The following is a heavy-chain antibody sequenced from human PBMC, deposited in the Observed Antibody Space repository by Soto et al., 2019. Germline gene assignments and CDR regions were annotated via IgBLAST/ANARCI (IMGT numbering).Heavy chain of an antibody. CDR2: IIPIFGTA. CDR1: GGTFSSYA. V-gene: IGHV1-69*06. D-gene: IGHD2-15*01. Sequence: QVQLVQSGAEVKKPGSSVKVSCKASGGTFSSYAISWVRQAPGQGLEWMGGIIPIFGTANYAQKFQGRVRITAANSTRTAEMELRSLRSEDTAVYSRARGTASGGNLAGGAMPAGDYYFDYWGQGTLVTVSS. J-gene: IGHJ4*02. CDR3: ARGTASGGNLAGGAMPAGDYYFDY.